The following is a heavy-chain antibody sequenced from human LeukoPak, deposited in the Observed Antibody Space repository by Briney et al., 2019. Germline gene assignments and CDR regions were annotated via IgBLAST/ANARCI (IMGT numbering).Heavy chain of an antibody. CDR2: ISWNSGSI. D-gene: IGHD3-9*01. V-gene: IGHV3-9*01. Sequence: GGSLRLSCAASGFTFDDYAMHWVRQAPGKGLEWVSGISWNSGSIGYADSVKGRFTISRDNAKNSLYLQMNSLSAEDTALYYCAKEGIVLRYFDWLSYFDYWGQGTLVTVSS. J-gene: IGHJ4*02. CDR1: GFTFDDYA. CDR3: AKEGIVLRYFDWLSYFDY.